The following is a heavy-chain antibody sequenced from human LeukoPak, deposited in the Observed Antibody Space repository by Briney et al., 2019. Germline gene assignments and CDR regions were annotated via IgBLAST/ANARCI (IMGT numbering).Heavy chain of an antibody. J-gene: IGHJ4*02. CDR3: ARSGSGYLRYYFDY. CDR2: IYHSGST. Sequence: SETLSLTCTVSGGSISSDYWSWIRQPPGKGLEWIGYIYHSGSTYYNPSLKSRVTISVDTSKNQFSLKLSSVTAADTAVYYCARSGSGYLRYYFDYWGQGTLVTVSS. CDR1: GGSISSDY. V-gene: IGHV4-59*12. D-gene: IGHD5-12*01.